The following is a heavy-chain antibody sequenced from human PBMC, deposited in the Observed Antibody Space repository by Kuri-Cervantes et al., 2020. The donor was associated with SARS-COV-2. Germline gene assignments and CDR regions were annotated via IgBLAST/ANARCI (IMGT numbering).Heavy chain of an antibody. Sequence: SETLSLTCTVSGGSISSSSYYWGWIRQPPGKGLEWIGSIYYSGSTYYNPSLKSRVTISVDTSKNQFSLELSSVTAADTAVYYCASGYITGTTVAYDPWGQGTLVTVSS. CDR1: GGSISSSSYY. CDR2: IYYSGST. J-gene: IGHJ5*02. D-gene: IGHD1-7*01. V-gene: IGHV4-39*01. CDR3: ASGYITGTTVAYDP.